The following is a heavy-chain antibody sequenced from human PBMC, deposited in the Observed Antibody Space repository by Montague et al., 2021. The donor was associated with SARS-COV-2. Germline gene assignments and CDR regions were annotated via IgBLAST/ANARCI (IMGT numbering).Heavy chain of an antibody. J-gene: IGHJ3*02. CDR1: GGSVTSGDYY. V-gene: IGHV4-61*08. CDR2: IYNTGRT. CDR3: ATEMPAYDVFDI. D-gene: IGHD2-2*01. Sequence: SETLSLTCTVSGGSVTSGDYYWTWIRQPPGKGLEWIGYIYNTGRTKYNPSLKSRVTISMDTSKNQFSLKVDSVSAADAAVYYCATEMPAYDVFDIWGQGTMVTVS.